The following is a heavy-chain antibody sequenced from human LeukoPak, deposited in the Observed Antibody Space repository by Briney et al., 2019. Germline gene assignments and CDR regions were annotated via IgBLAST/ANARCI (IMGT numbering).Heavy chain of an antibody. Sequence: GASVKVSCKASGNTLTGYYMHWVRQAPGQGLEWMGWINPNSGGTNYAQKFQGRVTMTRDTSISTAYMELSRLRSDDTAVYYCAHPTDYGGNSGGFDYWGQGTLVTVSS. CDR2: INPNSGGT. CDR3: AHPTDYGGNSGGFDY. V-gene: IGHV1-2*02. CDR1: GNTLTGYY. D-gene: IGHD4-23*01. J-gene: IGHJ4*02.